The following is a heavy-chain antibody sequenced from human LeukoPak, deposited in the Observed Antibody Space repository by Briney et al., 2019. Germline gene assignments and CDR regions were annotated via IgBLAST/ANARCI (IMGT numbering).Heavy chain of an antibody. J-gene: IGHJ4*02. CDR3: ASSLAGDGYNFSDY. CDR1: GGSLGIYY. CDR2: IYYSGST. Sequence: SETLSLTCTISGGSLGIYYWSWIRQPPGKGLEWIGYIYYSGSTDYNPSLKSRVTISVDTRKNQFSLKLSSVTAADTAVYYCASSLAGDGYNFSDYWGQGTLVTVSS. V-gene: IGHV4-59*01. D-gene: IGHD5-24*01.